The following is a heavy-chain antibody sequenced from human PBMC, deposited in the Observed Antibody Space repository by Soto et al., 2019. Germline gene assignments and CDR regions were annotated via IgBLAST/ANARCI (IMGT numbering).Heavy chain of an antibody. CDR3: AKGGRRRGSYPPLDF. J-gene: IGHJ4*02. CDR1: GFTFSSYA. Sequence: EVQLLESGGGLVQPGGSLRLSCAAFGFTFSSYAMTWVRQAPGKGLEWVSAISESGTITYHADSVRGRFTISRDNSKNTVYLQMTRLRAGDTAVYFCAKGGRRRGSYPPLDFWGQGTLVTVSS. D-gene: IGHD3-16*01. V-gene: IGHV3-23*01. CDR2: ISESGTIT.